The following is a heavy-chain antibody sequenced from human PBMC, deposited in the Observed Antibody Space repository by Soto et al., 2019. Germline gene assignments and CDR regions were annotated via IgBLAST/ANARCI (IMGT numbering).Heavy chain of an antibody. CDR3: AAELGFGKLSVV. CDR2: IIPLFGTT. D-gene: IGHD3-10*01. CDR1: GDTFKNCV. J-gene: IGHJ6*02. V-gene: IGHV1-69*05. Sequence: SVKVSCKASGDTFKNCVISWVRQAPGQGLEWMGGIIPLFGTTDFAQRFQGRLTITTDESTTTAYMELSRLRSEDTATYYCAAELGFGKLSVVWGQGTTVTVSS.